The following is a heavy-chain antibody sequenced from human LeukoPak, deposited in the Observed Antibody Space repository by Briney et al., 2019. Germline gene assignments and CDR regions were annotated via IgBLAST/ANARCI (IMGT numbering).Heavy chain of an antibody. CDR1: GLTFSSYA. J-gene: IGHJ4*02. CDR3: AKASIAAPFFDY. D-gene: IGHD6-6*01. V-gene: IGHV3-23*01. CDR2: ISGSGGST. Sequence: PGGSLRLSCAASGLTFSSYAMSWVRQAPGKGLEWVSAISGSGGSTYYADSVKGRFTISRDNSKNTLYLQMNSLRAEDTAVYYRAKASIAAPFFDYWGQGTLVTVSS.